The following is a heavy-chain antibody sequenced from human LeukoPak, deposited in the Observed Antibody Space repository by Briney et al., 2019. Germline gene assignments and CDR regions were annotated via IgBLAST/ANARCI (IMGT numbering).Heavy chain of an antibody. CDR1: GFTFSSYS. V-gene: IGHV3-21*01. Sequence: GGSLRLSCAASGFTFSSYSMNWVRQAPGKGLEWVSSISSSSSYIYYADSVKGRFTISRDNAKNSLYLQMNSLRAEDTAVYYWGRGGFTFLGVFKDVFDIGGQGKMVTVFS. D-gene: IGHD3-16*01. J-gene: IGHJ3*02. CDR2: ISSSSSYI. CDR3: GRGGFTFLGVFKDVFDI.